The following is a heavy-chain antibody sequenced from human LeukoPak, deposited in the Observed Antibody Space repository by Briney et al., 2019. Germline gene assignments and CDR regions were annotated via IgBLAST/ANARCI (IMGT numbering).Heavy chain of an antibody. CDR3: ARHSRSGSGGYENAFDI. CDR2: IYSGGST. V-gene: IGHV4-39*01. D-gene: IGHD5-12*01. CDR1: GGSVSSSSYY. J-gene: IGHJ3*02. Sequence: SETLPLTCTVSGGSVSSSSYYWDWIRQSPGKGLEWIGNIYSGGSTYYTPPLKSRVTISVDTSKNQFSLKLSSVTAADTAIYFCARHSRSGSGGYENAFDIWGQGTMVTVSS.